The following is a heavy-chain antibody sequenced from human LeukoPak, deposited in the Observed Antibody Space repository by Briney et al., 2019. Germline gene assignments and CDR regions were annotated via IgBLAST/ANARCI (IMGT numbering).Heavy chain of an antibody. CDR1: GYSFTSYW. Sequence: PGESLKISCKGSGYSFTSYWIGWVRQMPGKGLEWMGIIYPGDSDTRYSPSFQGRVTISADKSISTAYLQWSSLKASDTAMYYCASSSSGWYGHDAFDIWGQGTMVTVSS. CDR3: ASSSSGWYGHDAFDI. D-gene: IGHD6-19*01. CDR2: IYPGDSDT. J-gene: IGHJ3*02. V-gene: IGHV5-51*01.